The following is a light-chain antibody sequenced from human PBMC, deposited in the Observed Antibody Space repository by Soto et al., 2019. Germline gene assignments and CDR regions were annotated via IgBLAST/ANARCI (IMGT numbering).Light chain of an antibody. CDR3: AAWDDSLAVV. J-gene: IGLJ2*01. CDR1: SSNTGSNT. V-gene: IGLV1-44*01. Sequence: QSVLTQPPSASGTPGQRVTISCSGSSSNTGSNTVNWYQQLPGTAPKLLIYSNKQRPSGVPERFSGSKSGTSASLAISGLQSEDEADYYCAAWDDSLAVVFGGGTKLTVL. CDR2: SNK.